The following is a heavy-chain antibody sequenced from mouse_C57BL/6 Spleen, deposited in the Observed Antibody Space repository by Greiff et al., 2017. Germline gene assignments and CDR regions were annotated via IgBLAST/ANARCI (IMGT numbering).Heavy chain of an antibody. Sequence: QVQLQQPGAELVKPGASVKMSCKASGYTFTSYWITWVKQRPGQGLEWIGDIYPGSGSTNYNEKFKSKATLTVDTSSSTAYMQLSSLTSEDSAVYYCARGGYGKGRNAMDYWGQGTSVTVAS. V-gene: IGHV1-55*01. J-gene: IGHJ4*01. D-gene: IGHD2-1*01. CDR2: IYPGSGST. CDR1: GYTFTSYW. CDR3: ARGGYGKGRNAMDY.